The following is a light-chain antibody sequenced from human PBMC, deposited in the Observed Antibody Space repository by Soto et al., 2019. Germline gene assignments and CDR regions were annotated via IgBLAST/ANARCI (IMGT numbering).Light chain of an antibody. J-gene: IGKJ5*01. CDR1: QDIRGA. Sequence: AIQLTQSPSSLSASVGDRVTITCRASQDIRGALAWYQQKPGKAPKMLIYDVSTLESGVPLRFSGSSSGTDFTLTISSLQPVDFVTYYCQQFNSYPITFGQGTQLEIK. CDR3: QQFNSYPIT. CDR2: DVS. V-gene: IGKV1-13*02.